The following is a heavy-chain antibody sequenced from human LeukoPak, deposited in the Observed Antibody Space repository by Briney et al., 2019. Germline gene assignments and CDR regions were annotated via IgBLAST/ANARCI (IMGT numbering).Heavy chain of an antibody. CDR1: GFTFSTYE. CDR3: ARGRQEVSMIVVVMTAVSYYLDV. CDR2: INPSGRI. J-gene: IGHJ6*03. V-gene: IGHV4-34*01. Sequence: GSLRLSCAASGFTFSTYEMNWVRQAPGEGLEWIGEINPSGRISYNPSLKSRLTISVDASKNQFSLNLRSLTAADTAVYYCARGRQEVSMIVVVMTAVSYYLDVWGKGTTVTVS. D-gene: IGHD3-22*01.